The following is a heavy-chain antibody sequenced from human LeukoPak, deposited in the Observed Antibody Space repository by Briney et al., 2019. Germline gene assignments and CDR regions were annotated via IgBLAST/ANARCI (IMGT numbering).Heavy chain of an antibody. CDR2: ISAYNGNP. D-gene: IGHD3-9*01. Sequence: GASVKVSCKASGYTFTSYGISWVRQAPGQGLEWMGWISAYNGNPTYAQNLQGRITLSTDSSTSTAYMELRSLRSDDTAVYYCARAYETLTGHSAWFDPWGQGTLVTVSS. J-gene: IGHJ5*02. CDR3: ARAYETLTGHSAWFDP. CDR1: GYTFTSYG. V-gene: IGHV1-18*01.